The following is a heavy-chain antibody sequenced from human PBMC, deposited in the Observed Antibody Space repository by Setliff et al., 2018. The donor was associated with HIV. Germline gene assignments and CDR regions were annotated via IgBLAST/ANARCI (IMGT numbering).Heavy chain of an antibody. J-gene: IGHJ4*02. CDR2: ISQTRST. CDR1: GGSFSGDY. V-gene: IGHV4-34*01. CDR3: ARLGRAIDDGGSSLRLDF. D-gene: IGHD2-21*01. Sequence: SETLSLTCAVYGGSFSGDYWVWIRQSPGKGLEWIGDISQTRSTNYDPSLKSRVTISVDTSKNQFSLKLSSVTAADTAVYYCARLGRAIDDGGSSLRLDFWGQGMLVTVSS.